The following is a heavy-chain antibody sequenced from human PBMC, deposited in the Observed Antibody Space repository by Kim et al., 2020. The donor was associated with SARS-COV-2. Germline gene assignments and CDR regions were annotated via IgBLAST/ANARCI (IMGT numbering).Heavy chain of an antibody. CDR3: ARLRGITIFD. CDR2: IYYSGNT. D-gene: IGHD3-3*01. J-gene: IGHJ4*02. V-gene: IGHV4-59*08. Sequence: SETLSLTCTVSGGSTSSYYWSWIRQPPGKGLVWIGYIYYSGNTNYNPSLKSRVTISIDTSKNQFSLELSSVTAADTAVYYCARLRGITIFDWGQGTLVTV. CDR1: GGSTSSYY.